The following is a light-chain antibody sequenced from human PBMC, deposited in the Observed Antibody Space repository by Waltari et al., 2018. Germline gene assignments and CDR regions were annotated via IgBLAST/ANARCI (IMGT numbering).Light chain of an antibody. V-gene: IGLV1-40*01. J-gene: IGLJ2*01. CDR3: QSYDSSLSGSV. Sequence: QSGLTQPPSVSGAPGQRVTISCPGSSPNIGAGYDVHWYQLLPGTAPKLLIYGTSNRPSGVPDRFSGSKSGTSASLAITGLQAEDEAGYYCQSYDSSLSGSVFGGGTKLTVL. CDR2: GTS. CDR1: SPNIGAGYD.